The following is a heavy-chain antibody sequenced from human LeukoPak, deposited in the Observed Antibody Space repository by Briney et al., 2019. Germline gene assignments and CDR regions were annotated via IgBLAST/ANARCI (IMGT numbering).Heavy chain of an antibody. J-gene: IGHJ6*02. CDR3: ASSPNYGMDV. V-gene: IGHV3-74*01. CDR1: GFIFSSHW. D-gene: IGHD2-8*01. CDR2: INSDGSST. Sequence: GGSLRLSCGVSGFIFSSHWMQWVRQAPGKGLVWVSRINSDGSSTNYADSVKGRFTISRDNAKNTLYLQMNSLRVEDTAVYYCASSPNYGMDVWGQGTTVTVSS.